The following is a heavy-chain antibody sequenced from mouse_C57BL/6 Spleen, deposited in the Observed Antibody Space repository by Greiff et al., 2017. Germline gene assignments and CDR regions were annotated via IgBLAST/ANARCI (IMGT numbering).Heavy chain of an antibody. CDR1: GYTFTSYW. V-gene: IGHV1-64*01. CDR3: ARERGYGSSYDYYAMDY. Sequence: QVQLQQSGAELVKPGASVKLSCKASGYTFTSYWMHWVEQRPGQGLEWIGMIHPNSGSTNYNEKFKSKATLTVDKSSSTAYMQLSSLTSEDSAVYYCARERGYGSSYDYYAMDYWGQGTSVTVSS. D-gene: IGHD1-1*01. J-gene: IGHJ4*01. CDR2: IHPNSGST.